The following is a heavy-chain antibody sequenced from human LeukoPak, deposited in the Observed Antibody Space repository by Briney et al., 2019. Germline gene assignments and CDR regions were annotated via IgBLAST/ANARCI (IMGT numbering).Heavy chain of an antibody. J-gene: IGHJ6*02. V-gene: IGHV5-51*01. D-gene: IGHD2-2*01. Sequence: GESLKISCKGSGYSFTSYWIGWVRQMPGKGLELMVIIYPGDSDTRYSPSLQGQVTISADKSISTAYLQWSSLKASDTAMYYCAGDRIVVVPAVEAYYYYGMDVWGQGTTVTVSS. CDR1: GYSFTSYW. CDR3: AGDRIVVVPAVEAYYYYGMDV. CDR2: IYPGDSDT.